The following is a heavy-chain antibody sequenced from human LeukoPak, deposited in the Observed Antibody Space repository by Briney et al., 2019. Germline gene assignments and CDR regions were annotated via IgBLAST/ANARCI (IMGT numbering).Heavy chain of an antibody. Sequence: GGSLRLSCAASGFTFSSYSMNWVRQAPGKGLEWVSSISSSSSYIYYADSVKGRFTISRDNAKNSLYLQMNSLRAEDTAVYYCARDRGYGDYTSYFDYWGQGTLVTVSS. J-gene: IGHJ4*02. CDR1: GFTFSSYS. D-gene: IGHD4-17*01. CDR3: ARDRGYGDYTSYFDY. V-gene: IGHV3-21*01. CDR2: ISSSSSYI.